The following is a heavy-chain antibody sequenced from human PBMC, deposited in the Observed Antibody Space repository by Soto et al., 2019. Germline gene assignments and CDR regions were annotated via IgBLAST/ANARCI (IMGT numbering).Heavy chain of an antibody. CDR3: AKDGGGVVVPAAKVRGSSFNYYYYGMDV. CDR2: ISWNSGSI. V-gene: IGHV3-9*01. Sequence: SLRLSCAASGFTFDDYAMHWVRQAPGKGLEWVSGISWNSGSIGYADSVKGRFTISRDNAKNSLYLQMNSLRAEDTALYYCAKDGGGVVVPAAKVRGSSFNYYYYGMDVWGQGTTVTVSS. D-gene: IGHD2-2*01. CDR1: GFTFDDYA. J-gene: IGHJ6*02.